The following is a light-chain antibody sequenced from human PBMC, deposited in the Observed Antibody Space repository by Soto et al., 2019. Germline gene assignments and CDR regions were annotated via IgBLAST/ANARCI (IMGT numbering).Light chain of an antibody. CDR2: DVI. CDR3: CAYAGSYTQV. V-gene: IGLV2-11*01. J-gene: IGLJ1*01. CDR1: SSAVGTYTS. Sequence: QAVLTRPRTVSGSPGQSVTVSCTRTSSAVGTYTSVSWYQKHPGKAPKLIIYDVIKRPSGVPDRFSGSKSGNTASLTISVLQAEDEADYYCCAYAGSYTQVFGTGTKVTVL.